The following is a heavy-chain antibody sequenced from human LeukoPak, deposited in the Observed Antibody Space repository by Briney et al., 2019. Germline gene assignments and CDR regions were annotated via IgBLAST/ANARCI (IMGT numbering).Heavy chain of an antibody. D-gene: IGHD3-22*01. V-gene: IGHV1-18*01. J-gene: IGHJ4*02. CDR1: GYTFTSYG. CDR3: ARVDDKGRKSYYFDY. CDR2: ISAYNGNT. Sequence: ASVKVSCKASGYTFTSYGISWVRQAPGQGLEWMGWISAYNGNTNYAQKFQGRVTITADKSTSTAYMELSSLRSEDTAVYYCARVDDKGRKSYYFDYWGQGTLVTVSS.